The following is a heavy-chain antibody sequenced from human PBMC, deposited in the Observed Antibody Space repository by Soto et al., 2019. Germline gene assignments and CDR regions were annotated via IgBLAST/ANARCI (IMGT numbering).Heavy chain of an antibody. CDR1: GFTFSSYD. D-gene: IGHD3-10*01. Sequence: EVQLVESGGDLVQPGGSLRLSCAASGFTFSSYDMHWVRQAAGKGLEWVSAIGTAGDPYYTDSAKGRFTISRENAQNSLFLQMNSLRAGDTAVYYCARGSFGAGSFRAYMDVWGRGTTVTASS. CDR2: IGTAGDP. J-gene: IGHJ6*03. CDR3: ARGSFGAGSFRAYMDV. V-gene: IGHV3-13*05.